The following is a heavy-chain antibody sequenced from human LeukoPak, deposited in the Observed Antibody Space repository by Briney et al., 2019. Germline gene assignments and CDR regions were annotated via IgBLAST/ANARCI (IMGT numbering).Heavy chain of an antibody. Sequence: GGSLRLSCAASGFTFGDYAFQRLRQAPGKGREWVSGITWNSGSIAFADSAKVRFTISRDNAKNSLYLQMNSLRPEDTAFYYLANIRFGYWGQGTLVTVS. CDR3: ANIRFGY. V-gene: IGHV3-9*01. CDR1: GFTFGDYA. J-gene: IGHJ4*02. CDR2: ITWNSGSI. D-gene: IGHD2-2*02.